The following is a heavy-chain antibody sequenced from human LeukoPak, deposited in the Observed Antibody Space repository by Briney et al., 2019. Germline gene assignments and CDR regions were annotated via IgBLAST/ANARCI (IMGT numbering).Heavy chain of an antibody. V-gene: IGHV3-11*04. Sequence: PGGSLRLSCAASRFTFSDYYMSWIRQAPGKGLEWISYISSSGDITYYTDSVKGRFTISRDNARNSLYLQMSSLRAEDTAVYYCAKATGYCFGGSCYSDAFDIWGQGTMVTVSS. CDR3: AKATGYCFGGSCYSDAFDI. CDR1: RFTFSDYY. J-gene: IGHJ3*02. D-gene: IGHD2-15*01. CDR2: ISSSGDIT.